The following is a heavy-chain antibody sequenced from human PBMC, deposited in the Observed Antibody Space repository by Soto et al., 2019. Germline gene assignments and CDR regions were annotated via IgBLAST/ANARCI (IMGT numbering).Heavy chain of an antibody. CDR3: ARDREVRGVITRYYYYYGMDV. D-gene: IGHD3-10*01. CDR2: IYYSGST. J-gene: IGHJ6*02. Sequence: LSLTCTVSGGSISSGGYYWSWIRQHPGKGLEWIGYIYYSGSTYYNPSLKSRVTISVDTSKNQFSLKLSSVTAADTAVYYCARDREVRGVITRYYYYYGMDVWGQGXTVTVSS. V-gene: IGHV4-31*03. CDR1: GGSISSGGYY.